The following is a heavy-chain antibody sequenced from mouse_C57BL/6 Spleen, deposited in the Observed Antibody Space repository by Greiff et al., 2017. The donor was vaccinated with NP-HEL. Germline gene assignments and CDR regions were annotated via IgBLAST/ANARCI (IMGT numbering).Heavy chain of an antibody. Sequence: VKLMESGPGLVQPSQSLSITCTVSGFSLTSYGVHWVRQSPGKGLEWLGVIWSGGSTDYNAAFISRLSISKDNSKSQVFFKMNSLQADDTAIYYCARNPSSYVYFDVWGTGTTVTVSS. CDR2: IWSGGST. J-gene: IGHJ1*03. CDR3: ARNPSSYVYFDV. V-gene: IGHV2-2*01. D-gene: IGHD1-1*01. CDR1: GFSLTSYG.